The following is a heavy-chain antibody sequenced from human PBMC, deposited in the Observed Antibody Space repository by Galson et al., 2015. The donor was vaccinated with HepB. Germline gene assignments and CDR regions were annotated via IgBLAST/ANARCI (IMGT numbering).Heavy chain of an antibody. Sequence: SLRLSCAASGFTFSSYAMSWVRQAPGKGLEWVSGISGTTGNTYYTESVKGRFTISRDNSKNTLYLQMSSLRAEDAAVYFCARGTISGSRYFDYWGQGALVTVSS. CDR2: ISGTTGNT. V-gene: IGHV3-23*01. CDR1: GFTFSSYA. J-gene: IGHJ4*02. D-gene: IGHD3-22*01. CDR3: ARGTISGSRYFDY.